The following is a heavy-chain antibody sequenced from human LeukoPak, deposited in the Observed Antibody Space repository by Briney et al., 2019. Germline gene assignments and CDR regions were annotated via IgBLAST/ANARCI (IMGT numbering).Heavy chain of an antibody. Sequence: SETLSLTCAVYGGSFSGYYWSWIRQPPGKGLEWIGEINHSGSTNYNPSLKSRVTISVDTSKNQFSLKLSSVTAAGTAVYYCARGPTPPAFDIWGQGTMVTVSS. CDR2: INHSGST. CDR3: ARGPTPPAFDI. J-gene: IGHJ3*02. CDR1: GGSFSGYY. V-gene: IGHV4-34*01.